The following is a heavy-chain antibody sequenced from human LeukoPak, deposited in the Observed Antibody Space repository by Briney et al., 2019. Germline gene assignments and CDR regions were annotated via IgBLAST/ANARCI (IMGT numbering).Heavy chain of an antibody. CDR2: IFPILGIA. D-gene: IGHD6-19*01. J-gene: IGHJ4*02. V-gene: IGHV1-69*04. CDR3: ARDLYSSGWYYFDY. Sequence: SVKVSCKAYVGTFSSYAISWVRQAPGQGLEWMGRIFPILGIANYAQKFQGRVTITADKSTSTAYMELSSLRSEDTAVYYCARDLYSSGWYYFDYWGQGTLVTVSS. CDR1: VGTFSSYA.